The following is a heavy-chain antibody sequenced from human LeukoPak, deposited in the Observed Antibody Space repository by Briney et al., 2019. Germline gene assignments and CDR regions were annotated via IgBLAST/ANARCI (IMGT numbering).Heavy chain of an antibody. V-gene: IGHV1-2*02. Sequence: GASVKVSCKASGYAFTGYYIHWVQQAPGQGLEWMGWINPNSGGANYAQKLQGRVTMTRDTSISTAYMELSRLRSDDTAVYYCAVRGGGVYYFDYWGQGTLVTVSS. CDR2: INPNSGGA. CDR3: AVRGGGVYYFDY. CDR1: GYAFTGYY. J-gene: IGHJ4*02. D-gene: IGHD3-16*01.